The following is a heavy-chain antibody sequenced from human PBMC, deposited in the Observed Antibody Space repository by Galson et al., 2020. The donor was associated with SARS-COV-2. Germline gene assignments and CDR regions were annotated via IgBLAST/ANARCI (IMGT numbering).Heavy chain of an antibody. D-gene: IGHD2-2*01. Sequence: ASVKVSCKTSGFSFTDYHIHWVRQAPGQGLEWMGWINPKSGGTNYAQRFKGRVTMTRDTTISTAYMELSGLRSLDTAVYYCARVPPGIAMPLNWFLDFWGQGTLVTVST. CDR1: GFSFTDYH. CDR3: ARVPPGIAMPLNWFLDF. CDR2: INPKSGGT. V-gene: IGHV1-2*02. J-gene: IGHJ4*02.